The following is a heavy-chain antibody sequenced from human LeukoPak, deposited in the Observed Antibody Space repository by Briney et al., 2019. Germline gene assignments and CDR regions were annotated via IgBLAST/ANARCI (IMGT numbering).Heavy chain of an antibody. CDR3: ARGLTTVTTFNWFDP. D-gene: IGHD4-17*01. CDR2: INHSGST. V-gene: IGHV4-34*01. J-gene: IGHJ5*02. Sequence: SETLSLACAVYGGSFSGYFWSWIRQPPGKGLEWIGEINHSGSTNYNPSLKSRVTISVDTSKNQFSLKLSSVTAADTAVYSCARGLTTVTTFNWFDPWGQGTLVAVSS. CDR1: GGSFSGYF.